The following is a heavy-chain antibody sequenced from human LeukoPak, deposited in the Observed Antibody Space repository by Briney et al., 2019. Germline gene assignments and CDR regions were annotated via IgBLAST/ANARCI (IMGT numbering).Heavy chain of an antibody. CDR1: GFSFKYYA. D-gene: IGHD5-12*01. J-gene: IGHJ4*02. CDR2: ISDDGSKK. Sequence: PGRSLRLSCAASGFSFKYYAMHWVRQAPGKGLEWVALISDDGSKKYYADSMKGRFTISRDNSKKSLYLQMSSLRAEDTAVYYCAKDLRGGYRYQPDYWGQGTLVTVSS. V-gene: IGHV3-30*18. CDR3: AKDLRGGYRYQPDY.